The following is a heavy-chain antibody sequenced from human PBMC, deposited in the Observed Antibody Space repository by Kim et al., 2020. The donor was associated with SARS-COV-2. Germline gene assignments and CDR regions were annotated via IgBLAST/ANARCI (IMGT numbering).Heavy chain of an antibody. J-gene: IGHJ4*02. CDR3: ARGQGTTLRIYMTTVTTGPSYYFDY. Sequence: SETLSLTCAVYGGSFSGYYWSWIRQPPGKGLEWIGEINHSGSTNYNPSLKSRVTISVDTSKNQFSLKLSSVTAADTAVYYCARGQGTTLRIYMTTVTTGPSYYFDYWGQGTLVTVSS. D-gene: IGHD4-17*01. CDR1: GGSFSGYY. CDR2: INHSGST. V-gene: IGHV4-34*01.